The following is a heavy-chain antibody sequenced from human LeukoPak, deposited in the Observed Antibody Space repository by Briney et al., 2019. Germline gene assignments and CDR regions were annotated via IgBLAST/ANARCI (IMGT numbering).Heavy chain of an antibody. CDR2: IFSGDSDT. CDR1: EYNFNSYW. Sequence: GEFLKISFSGLEYNFNSYWIGLVRPSSREGAEWMGIIFSGDSDTRYSLSFQGPVPIYADNSISTTFLQWSSQRASDSAMYYCARVKGLSQDYLDLWGQGTLVTVSS. CDR3: ARVKGLSQDYLDL. D-gene: IGHD5/OR15-5a*01. J-gene: IGHJ4*02. V-gene: IGHV5-51*01.